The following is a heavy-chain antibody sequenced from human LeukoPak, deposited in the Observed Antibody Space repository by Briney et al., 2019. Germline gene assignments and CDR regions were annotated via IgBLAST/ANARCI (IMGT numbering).Heavy chain of an antibody. J-gene: IGHJ3*02. CDR3: ARDRDSTSGEAFDI. D-gene: IGHD3-16*01. V-gene: IGHV3-7*01. Sequence: GGSLRLSCAASGFTFSSYWMSWVRQAPGKGLEWVANIKQDGSEKYYVDSVKGRFTISRDTAKNSLYLQMNSLRAEDTAVYYCARDRDSTSGEAFDIWGQGTMVTVSS. CDR2: IKQDGSEK. CDR1: GFTFSSYW.